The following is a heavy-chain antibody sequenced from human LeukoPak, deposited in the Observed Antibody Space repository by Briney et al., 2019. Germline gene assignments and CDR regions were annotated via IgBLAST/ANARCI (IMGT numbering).Heavy chain of an antibody. V-gene: IGHV1-18*01. CDR3: AREGGRFLEWLFVGQGPDYYYMDV. CDR2: ISAYNGNT. J-gene: IGHJ6*03. D-gene: IGHD3-3*01. Sequence: VASVKVSCKASGYTLTSYGISWVRQAPGQGLEWMGWISAYNGNTNYAQKLQGRVTMTTDTSTSTAYMELRSLRSDDTAVYYCAREGGRFLEWLFVGQGPDYYYMDVWGKGTTVTVSS. CDR1: GYTLTSYG.